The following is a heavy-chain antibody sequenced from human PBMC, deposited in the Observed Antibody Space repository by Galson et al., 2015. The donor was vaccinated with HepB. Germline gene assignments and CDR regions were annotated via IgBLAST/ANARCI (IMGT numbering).Heavy chain of an antibody. V-gene: IGHV1-69*02. D-gene: IGHD6-13*01. CDR2: IIPILGIA. CDR1: GGTFSSYT. Sequence: SVKVSCKASGGTFSSYTISWVRQAPGQGLEWMGRIIPILGIANYAQKFQGRVTITADKSTSTAYMELSSLRSEDTAVYYCAADPGYSSSWYYYYYGMDVWGQGTTVTVSS. J-gene: IGHJ6*02. CDR3: AADPGYSSSWYYYYYGMDV.